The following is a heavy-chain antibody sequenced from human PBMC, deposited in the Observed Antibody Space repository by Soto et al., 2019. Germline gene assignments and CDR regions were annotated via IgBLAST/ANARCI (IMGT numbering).Heavy chain of an antibody. J-gene: IGHJ4*02. Sequence: GGSLRLSCAASGFTFSSYAMSWVRQAPGKGLEWVSAISGSGGSTYYADSVKGRFTIPKDNSKNTLYLQMNSLRAEDTAVYYCAKGGLGSGRDYYFDYWGQGTLVTVSS. CDR3: AKGGLGSGRDYYFDY. CDR1: GFTFSSYA. V-gene: IGHV3-23*01. CDR2: ISGSGGST. D-gene: IGHD3-10*01.